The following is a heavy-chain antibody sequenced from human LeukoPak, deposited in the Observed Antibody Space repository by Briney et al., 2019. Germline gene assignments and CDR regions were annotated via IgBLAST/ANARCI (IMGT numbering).Heavy chain of an antibody. D-gene: IGHD4-23*01. V-gene: IGHV4-34*01. CDR2: INHSGST. CDR3: AIYGGNSDDY. Sequence: SETLSLTCAVYGGSFSGYYWSWIRQPPGKGLEWIGEINHSGSTNYNPSLKSRVTISVDTSKNQFSLKLSSVTAADTAVYYCAIYGGNSDDYWGQGTLVTVSS. CDR1: GGSFSGYY. J-gene: IGHJ4*02.